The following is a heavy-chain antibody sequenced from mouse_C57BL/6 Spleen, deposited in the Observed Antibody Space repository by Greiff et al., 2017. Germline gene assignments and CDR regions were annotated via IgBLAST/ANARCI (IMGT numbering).Heavy chain of an antibody. V-gene: IGHV1-64*01. CDR3: AREAYYFDY. CDR1: GYTFPSYW. CDR2: IHPYSGST. Sequence: VQLQQPGAELVKPGASVKLSCKASGYTFPSYWMHWVKQRPGQGLEWIGMIHPYSGSTHYNQTFKSKATLAVDQSSSTAYMQLGSLTSEDSAVYYCAREAYYFDYWGQGTTLTVSS. J-gene: IGHJ2*01.